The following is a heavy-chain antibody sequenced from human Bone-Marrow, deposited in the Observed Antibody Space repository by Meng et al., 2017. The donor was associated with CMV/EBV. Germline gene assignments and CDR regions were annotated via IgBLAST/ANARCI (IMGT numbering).Heavy chain of an antibody. V-gene: IGHV3-7*01. J-gene: IGHJ6*02. CDR1: GFTFSSYW. CDR2: IKQDGSEK. CDR3: ARTGYYYGMDV. D-gene: IGHD3-10*01. Sequence: GESLKISCAASGFTFSSYWMSWVRQAPGKGLEWVANIKQDGSEKYYVDSVKGRFTISRDNAKNSLYLQMNSLSAEDTAVYYCARTGYYYGMDVWGQGTTVTVSS.